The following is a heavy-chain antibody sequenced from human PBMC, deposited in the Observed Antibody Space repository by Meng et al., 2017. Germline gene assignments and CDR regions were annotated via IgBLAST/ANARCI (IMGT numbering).Heavy chain of an antibody. J-gene: IGHJ4*02. CDR3: ARDVGGDYGTLFDY. V-gene: IGHV4-61*01. CDR2: IVYSGST. Sequence: QGRLQGSGPGLVRPSETLSLTCTVSGGSVGSGNYYWSWIRQPPGKGLEWIGYIVYSGSTTYNPSLKTRVTISVDTSKNQFSLKLTSVTAADTAVYFCARDVGGDYGTLFDYWGQGTLVTVSS. CDR1: GGSVGSGNYY. D-gene: IGHD4-17*01.